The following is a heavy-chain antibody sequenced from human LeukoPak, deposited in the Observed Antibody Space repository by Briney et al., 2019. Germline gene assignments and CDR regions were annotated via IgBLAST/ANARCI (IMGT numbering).Heavy chain of an antibody. V-gene: IGHV4-59*01. CDR3: AREGELTGYFGGLGFNY. CDR1: GGSISSYY. Sequence: SETLSLTCTVSGGSISSYYWSWIRQPPGKGLEWIGNIYYSGSTIYNPSLKSRVTMSVDTSKNQFSLNLTSVTAADTAVYYCAREGELTGYFGGLGFNYWGQGTLVTVSS. CDR2: IYYSGST. J-gene: IGHJ4*02. D-gene: IGHD3-22*01.